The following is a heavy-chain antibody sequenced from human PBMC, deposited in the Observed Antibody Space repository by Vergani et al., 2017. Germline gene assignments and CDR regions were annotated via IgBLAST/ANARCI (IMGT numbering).Heavy chain of an antibody. Sequence: DVRLVESGGGVVQPGGSLRLSCAASGFTFSNYWMAWVRQAPGKGLEWGANINGDGGGKYYLGSVKGRFTISRDNTKNSLYLQINSLRADDTAVYYCARVGKRGWDFDYWGQGTLITVSS. D-gene: IGHD6-19*01. CDR1: GFTFSNYW. J-gene: IGHJ4*02. V-gene: IGHV3-7*01. CDR3: ARVGKRGWDFDY. CDR2: INGDGGGK.